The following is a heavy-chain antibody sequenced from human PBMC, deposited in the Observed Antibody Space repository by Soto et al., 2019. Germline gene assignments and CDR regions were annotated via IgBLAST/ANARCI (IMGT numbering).Heavy chain of an antibody. CDR2: IYYSGST. CDR1: GGSVSSGSYY. J-gene: IGHJ4*02. CDR3: ARGHRGYSGYGGAFDY. Sequence: QVQLQESGPGLVKPSETLSLTCTVSGGSVSSGSYYWSWIRQPPGKGLEWIGYIYYSGSTNYNPSLKSRVTISVDTSKNQFSLKLSSVTAADTAVYYCARGHRGYSGYGGAFDYWGQGTLFTVSS. V-gene: IGHV4-61*01. D-gene: IGHD5-12*01.